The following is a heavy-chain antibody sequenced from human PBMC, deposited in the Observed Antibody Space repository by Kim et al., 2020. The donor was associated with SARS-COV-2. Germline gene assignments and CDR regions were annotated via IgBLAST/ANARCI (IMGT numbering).Heavy chain of an antibody. J-gene: IGHJ4*02. V-gene: IGHV3-23*01. CDR3: ARGGKLRYFDWLSRDYFDY. CDR1: GFTFSSYA. Sequence: GGSLRLSCAASGFTFSSYAMSWVRQAPGKGLEWVSAISGSGGSTYYADSVKGRFTISRDNSKNTLYLQMNSLRAEDTAVYYCARGGKLRYFDWLSRDYFDYCGQGTLVTVSS. D-gene: IGHD3-9*01. CDR2: ISGSGGST.